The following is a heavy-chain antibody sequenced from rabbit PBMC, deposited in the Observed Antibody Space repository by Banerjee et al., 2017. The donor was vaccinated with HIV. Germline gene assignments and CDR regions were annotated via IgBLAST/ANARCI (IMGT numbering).Heavy chain of an antibody. J-gene: IGHJ4*01. V-gene: IGHV1S45*01. D-gene: IGHD6-1*01. CDR1: GFSFNNKYV. CDR3: ARKDGGYGSIKFTL. Sequence: QEQLEESGGDLVKPEGSLTLTCTASGFSFNNKYVMCWVRQAPGKGLEWIACIYGGSSGSSHYATWAKGRFTISKMPSTTVTLQMTSLTAADTATYFCARKDGGYGSIKFTLWGPGTLVTVS. CDR2: IYGGSSGSS.